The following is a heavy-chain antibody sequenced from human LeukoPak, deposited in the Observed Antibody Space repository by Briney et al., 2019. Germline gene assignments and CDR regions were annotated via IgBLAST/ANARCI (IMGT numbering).Heavy chain of an antibody. V-gene: IGHV3-9*01. J-gene: IGHJ4*02. CDR3: AKDAGGSGWYFDY. Sequence: GGSLRLSCAASGFTFSSNAMSWVRQAPGKGLEWVSGISWNSGSIGYADSVKGRFTISRDNAKNSLYLQMNSLRAEDTALYYCAKDAGGSGWYFDYWGQGTLVTVSS. CDR2: ISWNSGSI. CDR1: GFTFSSNA. D-gene: IGHD6-19*01.